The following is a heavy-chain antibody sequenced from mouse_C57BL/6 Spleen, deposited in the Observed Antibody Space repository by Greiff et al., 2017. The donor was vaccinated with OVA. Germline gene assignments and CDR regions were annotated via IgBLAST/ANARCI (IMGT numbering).Heavy chain of an antibody. CDR3: AMGSNYPGFAY. CDR2: IHPSDSDT. V-gene: IGHV1-74*01. CDR1: GYTFTSYW. D-gene: IGHD2-5*01. J-gene: IGHJ3*01. Sequence: QVQLQQPGAELVKPGASVKVSCKASGYTFTSYWMHWVKQRPGQGLEWIGRIHPSDSDTNYNQKFKGKATLTVDKSSSTAYMQLSSLTSEDSAVYDCAMGSNYPGFAYWGQGTLVTVSA.